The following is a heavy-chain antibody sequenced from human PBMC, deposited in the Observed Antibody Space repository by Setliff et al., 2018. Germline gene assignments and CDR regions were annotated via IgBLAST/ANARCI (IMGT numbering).Heavy chain of an antibody. Sequence: PGGSLSLSCAASGFAFDTYLLTWVRQAPGKGLEWVSAISSTGTTYYADSVTGRFTVSRDISMNTLYLQMNSLRAEDTAVYYCAKGQGGRDSGTIEAAIYGPQSYYFDYWGQGTLVTVSS. CDR3: AKGQGGRDSGTIEAAIYGPQSYYFDY. V-gene: IGHV3-23*01. CDR2: ISSTGTT. J-gene: IGHJ4*02. CDR1: GFAFDTYL. D-gene: IGHD6-13*01.